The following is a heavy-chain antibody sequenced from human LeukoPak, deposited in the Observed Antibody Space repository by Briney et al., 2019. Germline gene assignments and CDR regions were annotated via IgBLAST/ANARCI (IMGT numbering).Heavy chain of an antibody. CDR3: TKGPTSVTTRWFDP. D-gene: IGHD4-17*01. CDR1: GFTFSSYG. Sequence: GGSLRLSCTVSGFTFSSYGMSWVRQAPGKGLEWVSVITGSGSAAYYADSVKGRFTISRDNSENTLYLQMTSLGAEDTAVYYCTKGPTSVTTRWFDPWGQGTLVTVSS. V-gene: IGHV3-23*01. CDR2: ITGSGSAA. J-gene: IGHJ5*02.